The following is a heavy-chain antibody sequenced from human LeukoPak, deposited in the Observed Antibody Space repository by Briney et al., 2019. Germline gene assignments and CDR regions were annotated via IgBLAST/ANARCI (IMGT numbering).Heavy chain of an antibody. J-gene: IGHJ2*01. CDR1: GGSFSGYY. V-gene: IGHV4-34*01. Sequence: SETLSLTCAVYGGSFSGYYWSWIRQPPGKGLEWIGEINHSGSTNYNPSLKSRVTISVDTSKNQFSLKLSSVTAADTAVYYCARGGYSYGLSYWYFDLWGRGTLVTVSS. CDR3: ARGGYSYGLSYWYFDL. D-gene: IGHD5-18*01. CDR2: INHSGST.